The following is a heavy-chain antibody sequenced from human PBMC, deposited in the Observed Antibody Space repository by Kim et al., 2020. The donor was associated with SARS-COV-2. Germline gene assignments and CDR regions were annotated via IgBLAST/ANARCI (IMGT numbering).Heavy chain of an antibody. V-gene: IGHV5-10-1*01. D-gene: IGHD2-2*01. CDR3: ASSYCSSTSCLSTWLDY. CDR1: GYSFTSYW. CDR2: IDPSDSYT. Sequence: GESLKISCKGSGYSFTSYWISWVRQMPGKGLEWMGRIDPSDSYTNYSPSFQGHVTISADKSISTAYLQWSSLKASDTAMYYCASSYCSSTSCLSTWLDYWGQGTLVTVSS. J-gene: IGHJ4*02.